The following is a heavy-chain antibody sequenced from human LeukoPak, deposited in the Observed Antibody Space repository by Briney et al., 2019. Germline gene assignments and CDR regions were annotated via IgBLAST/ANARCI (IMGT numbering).Heavy chain of an antibody. CDR3: ARVRWLQLGYFDY. D-gene: IGHD5-24*01. CDR2: INYSGST. V-gene: IGHV4-39*01. J-gene: IGHJ4*02. Sequence: SETLSLTCTVSGGSISSSSYSWGWIRQPPGKGLEWIGSINYSGSTYYNPSLKSRVTMSVDTSKNQFSLRLSSVTAANTAVYYCARVRWLQLGYFDYWGQGTLVTVSS. CDR1: GGSISSSSYS.